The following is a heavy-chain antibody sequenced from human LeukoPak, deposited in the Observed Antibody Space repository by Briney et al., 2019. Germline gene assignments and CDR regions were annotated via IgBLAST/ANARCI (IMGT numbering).Heavy chain of an antibody. CDR2: INPSSGST. J-gene: IGHJ4*02. V-gene: IGHV1-46*01. D-gene: IGHD6-13*01. CDR1: GYTFTNYY. CDR3: AARGVYSSSWLFEIDY. Sequence: GASVKVSCKASGYTFTNYYMDWVRQAPGQGLEWMGIINPSSGSTSYAQNFQGRVTITRDMSTSTAYMELSSLRSEDTAVYYCAARGVYSSSWLFEIDYWGQGTLVTVSS.